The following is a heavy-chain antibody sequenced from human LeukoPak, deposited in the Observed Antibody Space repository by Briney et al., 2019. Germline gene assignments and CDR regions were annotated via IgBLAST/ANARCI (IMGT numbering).Heavy chain of an antibody. CDR3: ARVVFQGKTYYYGSGSYRPTQNFDY. D-gene: IGHD3-10*01. Sequence: SQTLSLTCAVSGGSISSGGYSWSWIRQPPGKGLEWIGYIYHSGSTYYNPSLKSRVTISVDRSKNQFSLKLSSVTAADTAVYYCARVVFQGKTYYYGSGSYRPTQNFDYWGQGTLVTVSS. J-gene: IGHJ4*02. V-gene: IGHV4-30-2*01. CDR1: GGSISSGGYS. CDR2: IYHSGST.